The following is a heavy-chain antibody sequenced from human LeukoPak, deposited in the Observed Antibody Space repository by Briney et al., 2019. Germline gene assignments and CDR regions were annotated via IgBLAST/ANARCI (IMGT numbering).Heavy chain of an antibody. CDR3: AREVGVRYFDLADAFDI. Sequence: PSETLSLTCAVYVGSFSAYYWSWIRQPPGKGLEWIGEINHSGSTNYSPSLKSRVTISVDTPKNQFSLKLRSVTAADTAVYYCAREVGVRYFDLADAFDIWGQGTMVTVSS. CDR2: INHSGST. D-gene: IGHD3-9*01. V-gene: IGHV4-34*01. CDR1: VGSFSAYY. J-gene: IGHJ3*02.